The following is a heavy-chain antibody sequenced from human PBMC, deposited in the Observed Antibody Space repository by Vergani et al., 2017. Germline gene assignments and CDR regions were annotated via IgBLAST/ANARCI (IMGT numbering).Heavy chain of an antibody. D-gene: IGHD1-1*01. V-gene: IGHV4-31*03. CDR3: ARGQPMEYYGMDV. CDR2: IYYSGST. Sequence: QVQLQESGPGLVKPSQTLSLTCTVSGGSISSGGYYWSWIRQHPGKGLEWIGYIYYSGSTYYNPSLKRRVTISVDTSKNQFSLKLSSVTAADTAVYYCARGQPMEYYGMDVWGQGTTVTVSS. J-gene: IGHJ6*02. CDR1: GGSISSGGYY.